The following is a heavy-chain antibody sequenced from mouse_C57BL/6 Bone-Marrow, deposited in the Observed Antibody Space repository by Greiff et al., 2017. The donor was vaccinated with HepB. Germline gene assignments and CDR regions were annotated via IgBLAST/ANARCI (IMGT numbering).Heavy chain of an antibody. Sequence: VQLQQPGAELVKPGASVKMSCKASGYTFTSYWITWVKQRPGQGLEWIGDIYPGSGSTNYNEKFKSKATLTVDTSSSTAYMQLSSLTSEDSAVYYCARSGYYGSSYFAYWGQGTLVTVSA. J-gene: IGHJ3*01. CDR1: GYTFTSYW. D-gene: IGHD1-1*01. CDR3: ARSGYYGSSYFAY. V-gene: IGHV1-55*01. CDR2: IYPGSGST.